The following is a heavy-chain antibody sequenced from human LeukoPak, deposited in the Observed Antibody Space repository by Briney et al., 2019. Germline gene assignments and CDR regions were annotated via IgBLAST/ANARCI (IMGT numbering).Heavy chain of an antibody. CDR1: GYTFTSYY. CDR2: INPSGGST. V-gene: IGHV1-46*01. J-gene: IGHJ4*02. Sequence: GASVKVSCKASGYTFTSYYMHWVRQAPGQGLEWMGIINPSGGSTSYAQKFQGRVTMTRDTSTSTVYMELSSLRSEDTAVYYCARELHIRIAVAGTATDYWGQGTLVTVSS. CDR3: ARELHIRIAVAGTATDY. D-gene: IGHD6-19*01.